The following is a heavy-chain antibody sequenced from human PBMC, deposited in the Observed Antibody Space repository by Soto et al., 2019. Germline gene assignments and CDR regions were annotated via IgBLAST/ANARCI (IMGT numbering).Heavy chain of an antibody. Sequence: EVQVVESGGGLVKPGGSLRVSCEVSGVTFRTAWMNWVRQAPGKGLEWVGHVRSKSNGGTTDYGAPVKGRFSISRDDSENRAFLQMNSLTCGDTAVYYCIEATAYYNSLGHLLEYFLPGGQGTLVTVSS. V-gene: IGHV3-15*07. D-gene: IGHD3-22*01. J-gene: IGHJ1*01. CDR3: IEATAYYNSLGHLLEYFLP. CDR1: GVTFRTAW. CDR2: VRSKSNGGTT.